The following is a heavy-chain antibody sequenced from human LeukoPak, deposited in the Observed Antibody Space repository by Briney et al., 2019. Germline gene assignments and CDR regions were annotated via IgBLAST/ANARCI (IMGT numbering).Heavy chain of an antibody. Sequence: ASVKVSCKASGYTFTSYGISWVRQAPGQGLEWMGWISAYNGNTNYAQKLQGRVTMTTDTSTSTAYMELRSLRSDDMAVYYCARDPRSYDFWSGYLDYWGQGTLVTVSS. V-gene: IGHV1-18*03. D-gene: IGHD3-3*01. CDR1: GYTFTSYG. J-gene: IGHJ4*02. CDR2: ISAYNGNT. CDR3: ARDPRSYDFWSGYLDY.